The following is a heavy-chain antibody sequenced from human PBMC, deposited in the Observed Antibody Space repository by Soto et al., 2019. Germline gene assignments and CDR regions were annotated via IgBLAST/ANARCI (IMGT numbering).Heavy chain of an antibody. D-gene: IGHD2-21*01. J-gene: IGHJ6*03. Sequence: AVNDSCKSSGYRFETYAMNWVRQAPGQGLEWMGWTSSYNTDTFYADKFQDRVTMTTDTSTGTAYMELRSLSSDDTAVYYCARGHGVIIGARNVWGKWT. CDR3: ARGHGVIIGARNV. CDR1: GYRFETYA. CDR2: TSSYNTDT. V-gene: IGHV1-18*01.